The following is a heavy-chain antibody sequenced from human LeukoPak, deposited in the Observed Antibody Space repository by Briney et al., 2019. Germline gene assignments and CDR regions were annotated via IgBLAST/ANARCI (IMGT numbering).Heavy chain of an antibody. D-gene: IGHD2-15*01. CDR3: ASGGTD. CDR2: IIPRLGTT. CDR1: GGTFNSYA. V-gene: IGHV1-69*05. J-gene: IGHJ4*02. Sequence: SVKVSCKASGGTFNSYAINWVRQAPGQGLEWMGGIIPRLGTTKYIEKFQGRITITTDESTTTAYMELTSLRSEDTAAYYCASGGTDWGQGTLVTVSS.